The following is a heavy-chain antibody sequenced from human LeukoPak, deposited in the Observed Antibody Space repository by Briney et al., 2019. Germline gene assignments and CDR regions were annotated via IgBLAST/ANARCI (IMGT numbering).Heavy chain of an antibody. CDR3: ATDIVATSGDY. Sequence: GGSLRLSCAASGFTFSDYYMSWIRQAPGKGLEWVAYITSSGSAIYYTDSVRGRFTISRDNARNSVFLQMDGLRAEDTAIYYCATDIVATSGDYWGQGTLVIVSS. D-gene: IGHD5-12*01. J-gene: IGHJ4*02. CDR1: GFTFSDYY. CDR2: ITSSGSAI. V-gene: IGHV3-11*01.